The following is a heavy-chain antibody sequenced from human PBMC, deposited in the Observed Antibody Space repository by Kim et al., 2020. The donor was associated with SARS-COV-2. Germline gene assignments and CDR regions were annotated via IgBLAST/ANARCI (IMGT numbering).Heavy chain of an antibody. CDR2: IESEPYGGGP. V-gene: IGHV3-15*04. Sequence: GGSLRLSCAGSGFTLSSVQMTWVRQAPGKGLEWIGLIESEPYGGGPVYAAAVKDRFIISRDSSRDTVFLQLNSLKTEDSGVYFCSTSWGHKDGGSGLYYFDYWGPGTLVTVAS. CDR1: GFTLSSVQ. CDR3: STSWGHKDGGSGLYYFDY. J-gene: IGHJ4*02. D-gene: IGHD3-16*01.